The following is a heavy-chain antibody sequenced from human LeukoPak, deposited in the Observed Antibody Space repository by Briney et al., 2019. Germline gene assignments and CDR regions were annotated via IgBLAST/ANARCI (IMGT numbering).Heavy chain of an antibody. CDR2: IKQDGSEK. V-gene: IGHV3-7*01. D-gene: IGHD7-27*01. CDR3: AKEYGHTYGEFDY. CDR1: GFTFSSYS. Sequence: GGSLRLSCAASGFTFSSYSMNWVRQAPGKGLEWVANIKQDGSEKYYVDSVKGRFTISRDNAKNSLYLQMNSLRAEDTAVYYCAKEYGHTYGEFDYWGQGTLVTVSS. J-gene: IGHJ4*02.